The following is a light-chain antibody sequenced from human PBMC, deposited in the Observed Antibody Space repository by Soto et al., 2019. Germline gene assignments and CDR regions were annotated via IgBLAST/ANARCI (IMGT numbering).Light chain of an antibody. CDR2: GAS. J-gene: IGKJ1*01. CDR1: QGISTY. V-gene: IGKV1-16*01. CDR3: QQYDIYPRT. Sequence: DIQMTQSPSSLSASVGDRVTITCRASQGISTYLAWFQQKPGKAPKSLIYGASSLQSGVPSRFSGSGSGTDFTLTISILQPEDFATYYCQQYDIYPRTFGQGTKVEIK.